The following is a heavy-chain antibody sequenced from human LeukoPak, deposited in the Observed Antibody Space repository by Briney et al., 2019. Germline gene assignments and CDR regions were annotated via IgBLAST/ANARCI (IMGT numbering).Heavy chain of an antibody. CDR2: IYYSGST. V-gene: IGHV4-39*01. CDR3: ATQSQYSHMDV. D-gene: IGHD2-21*01. J-gene: IGHJ6*03. CDR1: GGSISGSSYY. Sequence: SETLSLTCTVSGGSISGSSYYWGWIRQPPGKGLEWIANIYYSGSTYYNPSLKSRVTISVDTSENHFSLKVTSLTAADTAVYYCATQSQYSHMDVWGKGTMVTVSS.